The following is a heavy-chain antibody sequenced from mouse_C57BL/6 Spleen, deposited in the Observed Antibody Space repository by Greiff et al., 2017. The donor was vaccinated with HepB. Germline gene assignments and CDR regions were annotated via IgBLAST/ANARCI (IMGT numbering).Heavy chain of an antibody. CDR2: IYPGSGST. CDR3: ARDGNDSSSAWFAC. CDR1: GYTFTSYW. D-gene: IGHD1-1*01. V-gene: IGHV1-55*01. Sequence: QVQLQQPGAELVKPGASVKMSCKASGYTFTSYWITWVKQRPGQGLEWIGDIYPGSGSTNYNEKFKSKATLTVDTSSSTAYMQLSSLTSEDSAVYYCARDGNDSSSAWFACWGQGTLVTVSA. J-gene: IGHJ3*01.